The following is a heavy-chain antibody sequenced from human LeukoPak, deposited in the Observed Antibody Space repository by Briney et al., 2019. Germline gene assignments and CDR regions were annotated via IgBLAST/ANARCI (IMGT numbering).Heavy chain of an antibody. D-gene: IGHD2-15*01. CDR1: GLTFDDYA. CDR2: ISWNSGSI. V-gene: IGHV3-9*01. Sequence: GRSLRLSCAAWGLTFDDYAMHWVRQAPGKGREGVSGISWNSGSIGYADSVKGRFTISRDNAKNSLYLQMNSLRAEDTALYYCAKDPAATLPPYYFDYWGQGTLVTVSS. CDR3: AKDPAATLPPYYFDY. J-gene: IGHJ4*02.